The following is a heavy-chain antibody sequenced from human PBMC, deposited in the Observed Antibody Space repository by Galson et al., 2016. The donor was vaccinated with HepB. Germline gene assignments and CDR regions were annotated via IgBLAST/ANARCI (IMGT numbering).Heavy chain of an antibody. CDR3: TTDPRVGV. Sequence: SLRLSCAASGFTFSNAWMSWVRQAPGKGLEWVGRIKSKPDGGTTDYAAPVKGRFTIPRDDSKDTLFLQMNSPKTEDTAVYYCTTDPRVGVWGQGTLVTVSS. V-gene: IGHV3-15*01. J-gene: IGHJ4*02. D-gene: IGHD3-10*01. CDR2: IKSKPDGGTT. CDR1: GFTFSNAW.